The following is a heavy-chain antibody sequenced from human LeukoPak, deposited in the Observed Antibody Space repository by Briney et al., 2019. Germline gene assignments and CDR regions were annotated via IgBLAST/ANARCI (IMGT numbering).Heavy chain of an antibody. Sequence: SSETLSLTCTVSGGSINSYYWSWIRQPPGKGLEWIGYIYYSGSTNYNPSLKSRVTISVDTSKNQFSLQLSSVSAADTAVYYCASDGSGSYWNYWGQGTLVTVSS. CDR3: ASDGSGSYWNY. CDR1: GGSINSYY. CDR2: IYYSGST. D-gene: IGHD3-10*01. J-gene: IGHJ4*02. V-gene: IGHV4-59*01.